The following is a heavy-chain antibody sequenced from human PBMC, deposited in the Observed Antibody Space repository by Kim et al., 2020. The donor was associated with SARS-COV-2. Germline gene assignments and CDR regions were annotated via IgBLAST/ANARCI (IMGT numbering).Heavy chain of an antibody. Sequence: KSRVTISVDTSKNQFSLKLSSVTAADTAVYYCARYGSGAASYYYYYGMDVWGQGTTVTVSS. CDR3: ARYGSGAASYYYYYGMDV. J-gene: IGHJ6*02. D-gene: IGHD6-13*01. V-gene: IGHV4-59*01.